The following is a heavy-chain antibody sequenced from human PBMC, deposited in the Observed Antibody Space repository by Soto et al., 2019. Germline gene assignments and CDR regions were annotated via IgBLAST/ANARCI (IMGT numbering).Heavy chain of an antibody. CDR1: GYSFTSYW. V-gene: IGHV5-51*01. D-gene: IGHD4-17*01. CDR2: IYPGDSDT. CDR3: ARHISTVTTRWFDP. Sequence: GESLKISCNGSGYSFTSYWIGWVRQMPGKGLEWMGIIYPGDSDTRYSPSFQGRVTISADKSISTAYLQWSSLKASDTAMYYCARHISTVTTRWFDPWGQGTLVTVYS. J-gene: IGHJ5*02.